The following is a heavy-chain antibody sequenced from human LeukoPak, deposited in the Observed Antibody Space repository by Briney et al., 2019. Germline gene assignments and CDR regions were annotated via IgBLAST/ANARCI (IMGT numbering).Heavy chain of an antibody. CDR3: ARRQGCSSTSCPPDS. CDR2: IYAGDSDT. CDR1: GYSFTSYW. D-gene: IGHD2-2*01. J-gene: IGHJ4*02. Sequence: GESLKISCKGSGYSFTSYWIAWVRQMPGKGLEWMGIIYAGDSDTRYSPSFQGQVTMSADKSINTAYLQWSSLKASDTAMYYCARRQGCSSTSCPPDSWGQGTLVTVSS. V-gene: IGHV5-51*01.